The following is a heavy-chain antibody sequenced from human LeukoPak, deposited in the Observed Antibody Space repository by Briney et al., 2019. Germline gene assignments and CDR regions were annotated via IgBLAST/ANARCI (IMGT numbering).Heavy chain of an antibody. J-gene: IGHJ4*02. CDR1: GFTFSTYA. Sequence: GGSLRLSCAASGFTFSTYAMSWVRQAPGKGLEWVSHFCGSGGTIYYADSVKGRFTISRDNSKNTLYLQMNSLRAEDRAVYYCAKSDCGGDCHLLDYWGQGTLVTVSS. CDR2: FCGSGGTI. CDR3: AKSDCGGDCHLLDY. D-gene: IGHD2-21*02. V-gene: IGHV3-23*01.